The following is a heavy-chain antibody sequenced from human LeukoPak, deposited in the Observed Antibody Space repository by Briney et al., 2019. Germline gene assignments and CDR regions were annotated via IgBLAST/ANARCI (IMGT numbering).Heavy chain of an antibody. V-gene: IGHV3-23*01. CDR3: AKAYHDSGCLIDY. CDR1: GFTFAGHA. J-gene: IGHJ4*02. CDR2: IRGDSATT. Sequence: GGSLRLSCAASGFTFAGHAMTWVRQAPGKGLEWVASIRGDSATTAYADSVKGRFTISRDNSRGTLYLQMNSLRVEDTALYYCAKAYHDSGCLIDYWGQGTLVTVSS. D-gene: IGHD6-19*01.